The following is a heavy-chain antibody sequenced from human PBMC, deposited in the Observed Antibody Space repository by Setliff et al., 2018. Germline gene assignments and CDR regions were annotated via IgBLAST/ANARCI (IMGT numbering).Heavy chain of an antibody. J-gene: IGHJ4*02. CDR1: GDSISSSSYY. V-gene: IGHV4-39*07. D-gene: IGHD3-3*01. Sequence: PSETLSLTCTVSGDSISSSSYYWGWIRQPPGKGLEWIGEINHSGSTNYNPSLKSRVTISVDTSKNQFSLKLSSVTAADTAVYYCARRYNFWSGYFDYWGQGTLVTVS. CDR2: INHSGST. CDR3: ARRYNFWSGYFDY.